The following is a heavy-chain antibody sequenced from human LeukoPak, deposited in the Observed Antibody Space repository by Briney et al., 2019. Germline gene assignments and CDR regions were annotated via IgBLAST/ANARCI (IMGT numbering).Heavy chain of an antibody. Sequence: ASVKVSCKASGYTFTSYDINWVRQAAGQGVEGMGWMNPNSGNTVYAQKLQGRVTMTTNTSISTAYMELSSLRSEDTAVYYCARGREPCYYFDYWGQGTLVTVSS. CDR1: GYTFTSYD. CDR2: MNPNSGNT. J-gene: IGHJ4*02. D-gene: IGHD5-24*01. CDR3: ARGREPCYYFDY. V-gene: IGHV1-8*01.